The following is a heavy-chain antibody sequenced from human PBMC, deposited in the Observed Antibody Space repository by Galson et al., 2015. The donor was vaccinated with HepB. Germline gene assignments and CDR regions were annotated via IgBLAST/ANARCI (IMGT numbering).Heavy chain of an antibody. D-gene: IGHD2-21*02. CDR3: ARDPVPAYCGGDCFPFDI. Sequence: SVKVSCKVSGYTFTNYYIHWVRQAPGQGLEWMGIINPSGGSTNYAQKFQGRVTMTRDTSTSTVYMDLSSLRSEDTAVYYCARDPVPAYCGGDCFPFDIWGQGTMVTVSS. J-gene: IGHJ3*02. CDR2: INPSGGST. CDR1: GYTFTNYY. V-gene: IGHV1-46*01.